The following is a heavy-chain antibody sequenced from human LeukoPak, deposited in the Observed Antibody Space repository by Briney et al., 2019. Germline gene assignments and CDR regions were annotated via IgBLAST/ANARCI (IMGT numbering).Heavy chain of an antibody. CDR3: AEDPTLVGATTQGAY. CDR1: GFTFSSYA. D-gene: IGHD1-26*01. Sequence: PGGSLRLSCAASGFTFSSYAMSWVRQAPGKGLEWVSAISGSGGSTYYADSVKGRFTISRDNSKNTLYLQMNSLRAEDTAVYYCAEDPTLVGATTQGAYWGQGTLVTVSS. J-gene: IGHJ4*02. CDR2: ISGSGGST. V-gene: IGHV3-23*01.